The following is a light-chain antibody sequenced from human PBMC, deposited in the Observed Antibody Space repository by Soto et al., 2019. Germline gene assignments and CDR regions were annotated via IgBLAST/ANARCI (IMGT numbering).Light chain of an antibody. V-gene: IGLV2-14*01. CDR1: SSDVGGYNY. J-gene: IGLJ1*01. CDR2: DVS. CDR3: SSYTSSSTLYV. Sequence: QSVLTQPASVSGSPGQSITISCTGTSSDVGGYNYVSWYQQHPGKAPKLMIYDVSNRPSGVSNRFSGSKSGNTASLTTSGLQAEDEADYYCSSYTSSSTLYVSGTGTKVTVL.